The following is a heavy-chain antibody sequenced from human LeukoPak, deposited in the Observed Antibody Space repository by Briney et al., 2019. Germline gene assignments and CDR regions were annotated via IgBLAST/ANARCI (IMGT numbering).Heavy chain of an antibody. D-gene: IGHD6-13*01. V-gene: IGHV1-18*01. CDR1: GYTFTSYG. CDR2: ISAYNGNT. CDR3: ARDVRRHSSSWTSFDY. J-gene: IGHJ4*02. Sequence: ASVKVSCKASGYTFTSYGISWVRQAPGQGLEWMGWISAYNGNTNYAQKLQGRVTMTTDTSTSTAYMELRSLRSDDTAVYYCARDVRRHSSSWTSFDYWGQGTLVTVSS.